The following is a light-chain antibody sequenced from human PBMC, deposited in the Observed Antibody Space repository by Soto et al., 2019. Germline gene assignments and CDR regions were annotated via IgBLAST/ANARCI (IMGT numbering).Light chain of an antibody. CDR3: QVWDSSSEVI. V-gene: IGLV3-21*02. CDR2: DDT. Sequence: SYVLTQPPSVSVAPGQTARFTCGGDNIGSKSVHWYQQKPGQAPVLVVYDDTGRPSGIPERFSGSNSGNTATLTISRVEAGDEADYYCQVWDSSSEVIFGGGTKLTVL. CDR1: NIGSKS. J-gene: IGLJ2*01.